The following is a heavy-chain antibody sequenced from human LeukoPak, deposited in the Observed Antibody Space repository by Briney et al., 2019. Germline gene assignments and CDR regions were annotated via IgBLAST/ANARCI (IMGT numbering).Heavy chain of an antibody. CDR3: ARGSMVRGVLNWYFDL. D-gene: IGHD3-10*01. J-gene: IGHJ2*01. CDR1: GYTFHNYG. Sequence: EASVKVSCKASGYTFHNYGISWVRQAPGQGLEWMGWINPNSGGTNYAQKFQGRVTMTRDTSISTAYMELSRLRSDDTAVYYCARGSMVRGVLNWYFDLWAVAPWSLSPQ. V-gene: IGHV1-2*02. CDR2: INPNSGGT.